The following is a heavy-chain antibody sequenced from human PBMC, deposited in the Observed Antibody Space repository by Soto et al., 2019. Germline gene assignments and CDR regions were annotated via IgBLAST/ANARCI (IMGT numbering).Heavy chain of an antibody. CDR3: ASHTFQYNWFDP. CDR1: GYSFTIYW. D-gene: IGHD2-2*02. Sequence: PGESLKISCKGSGYSFTIYWITWVRQMPGKGLEWMGRIDPSDSYTNYSPSFQGHVTISADKSISTAYLQWSSLKASDTAMYYCASHTFQYNWFDPWGQGTLVTVSS. CDR2: IDPSDSYT. J-gene: IGHJ5*02. V-gene: IGHV5-10-1*01.